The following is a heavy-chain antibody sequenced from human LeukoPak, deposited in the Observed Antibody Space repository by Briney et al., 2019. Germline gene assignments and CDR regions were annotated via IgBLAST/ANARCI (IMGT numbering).Heavy chain of an antibody. V-gene: IGHV4-59*08. J-gene: IGHJ6*03. CDR1: GGSISSYY. D-gene: IGHD4-11*01. Sequence: PSETLSLTCTVSGGSISSYYWSWIRQPPGKGLEWIGYIYYSGSTNYNPSLKSRVTISVDMSKNQFSLKLSSVTAADTAVYYCARLDYSNYYYMDVWGKGTTVTVS. CDR2: IYYSGST. CDR3: ARLDYSNYYYMDV.